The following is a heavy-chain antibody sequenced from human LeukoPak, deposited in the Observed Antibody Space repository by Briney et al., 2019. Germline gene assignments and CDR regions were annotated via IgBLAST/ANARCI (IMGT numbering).Heavy chain of an antibody. V-gene: IGHV4-31*03. CDR1: GGSISSGGYY. D-gene: IGHD6-13*01. CDR2: IYYSGST. J-gene: IGHJ6*02. CDR3: ARDRVAAAGTNGMDV. Sequence: SETLSLTCTVSGGSISSGGYYWSWIRQHPGKGLEWIGYIYYSGSTYYNPSLKGRVTISVDTSKNQFSLKLSSVTAADTAVYYCARDRVAAAGTNGMDVWGQGTTVTVSS.